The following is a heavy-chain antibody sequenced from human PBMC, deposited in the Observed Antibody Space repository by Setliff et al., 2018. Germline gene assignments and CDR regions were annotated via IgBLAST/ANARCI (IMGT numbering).Heavy chain of an antibody. J-gene: IGHJ4*02. CDR2: IIPIFGTA. D-gene: IGHD6-6*01. V-gene: IGHV1-69*06. CDR1: GGTFSSYA. CDR3: APSHQYSSSPFDY. Sequence: ASVKVSCKASGGTFSSYAISWVRQAPGQGFEWMGGIIPIFGTANYAQKFQGRVTITADKSTSTAYMELSSLRSEDTAVYYCAPSHQYSSSPFDYWGQGTLVTVSS.